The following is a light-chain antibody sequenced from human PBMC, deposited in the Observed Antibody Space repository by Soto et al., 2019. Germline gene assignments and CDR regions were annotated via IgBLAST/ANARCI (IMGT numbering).Light chain of an antibody. V-gene: IGKV3-11*01. Sequence: DIELTQSPATLSLSAGERATLSCRASQTVSNYLAWYQQKPGQSPRLLIYDIYNRATGIPARFSGSGSGTDFTLTISSLEPEDSAGYYCHQRNSWPRSTFGQGTRLEIK. J-gene: IGKJ2*02. CDR3: HQRNSWPRST. CDR1: QTVSNY. CDR2: DIY.